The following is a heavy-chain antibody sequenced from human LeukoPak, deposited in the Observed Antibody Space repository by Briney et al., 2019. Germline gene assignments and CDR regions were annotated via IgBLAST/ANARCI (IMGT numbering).Heavy chain of an antibody. Sequence: SETLSLTXAVYGGSFCGYYWSWIRQPPGKGLEWIGEINHSGSTNYNPSLKSRVTISVDTSKNQFSLKLSSVTAADTAVYYCARGRSDYVWGSYRRFDYWGQGTLVTVSS. CDR3: ARGRSDYVWGSYRRFDY. V-gene: IGHV4-34*01. J-gene: IGHJ4*02. D-gene: IGHD3-16*02. CDR1: GGSFCGYY. CDR2: INHSGST.